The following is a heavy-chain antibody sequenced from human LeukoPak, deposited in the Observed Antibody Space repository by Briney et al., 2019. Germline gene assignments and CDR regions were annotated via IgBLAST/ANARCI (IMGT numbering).Heavy chain of an antibody. CDR2: ISSNGGST. CDR1: GFTFSTYA. J-gene: IGHJ4*02. CDR3: ARGNTYYYGSGTYTDY. D-gene: IGHD3-10*01. V-gene: IGHV3-64*02. Sequence: PGGSLRLSCAASGFTFSTYAMHWVRQAPGKGLEYVSGISSNGGSTYYADSVKGRFTISRDNSKNTLYLQMASLRAEDMAVYYCARGNTYYYGSGTYTDYWGQGTLVTVSS.